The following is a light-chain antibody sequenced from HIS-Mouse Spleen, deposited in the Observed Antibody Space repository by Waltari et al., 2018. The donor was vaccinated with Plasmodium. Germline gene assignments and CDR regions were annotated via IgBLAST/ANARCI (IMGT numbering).Light chain of an antibody. J-gene: IGKJ3*01. CDR2: VAC. CDR3: QQYKNWSCT. CDR1: QSVSSN. Sequence: EIVMTQSPATLSVSPGETATLACRDSQSVSSNLAWYQQKPGQAPRLLIYVACTRATGIAAMSSGSGSGTEFTLTISSLQSEDCAVYCGQQYKNWSCTFGPGTKVDIK. V-gene: IGKV3-15*01.